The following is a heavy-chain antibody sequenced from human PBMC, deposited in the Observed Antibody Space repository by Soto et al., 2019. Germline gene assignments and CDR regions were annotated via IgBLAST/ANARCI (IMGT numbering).Heavy chain of an antibody. V-gene: IGHV1-2*04. CDR1: GYTFTGYY. Sequence: ASVKVSCKASGYTFTGYYMHWVRQAPGQGLEWMGWINPNSGGTNYAQKFQGWVTMTRDTSISTAYMELSRLRSDDTAVYYCARVIRGYSCGPLDYWGQGTLVTVSS. CDR2: INPNSGGT. J-gene: IGHJ4*02. CDR3: ARVIRGYSCGPLDY. D-gene: IGHD5-18*01.